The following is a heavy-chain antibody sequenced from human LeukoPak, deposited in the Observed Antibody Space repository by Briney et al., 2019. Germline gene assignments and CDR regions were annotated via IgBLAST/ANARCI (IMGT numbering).Heavy chain of an antibody. CDR1: GYSISSGYY. Sequence: PSETLSLTCAVSGYSISSGYYWGWIRQPPGKGLEWIGSIYHSGSTYYNPSLKSRVTISVDTSKNQFSLKLSSVTAADTAVYYCARRLAFDYWGQGTLVTVPS. CDR3: ARRLAFDY. J-gene: IGHJ4*02. D-gene: IGHD2-15*01. CDR2: IYHSGST. V-gene: IGHV4-38-2*01.